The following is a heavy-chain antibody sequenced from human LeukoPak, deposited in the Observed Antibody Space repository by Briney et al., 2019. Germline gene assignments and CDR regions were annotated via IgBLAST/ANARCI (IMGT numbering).Heavy chain of an antibody. J-gene: IGHJ5*02. D-gene: IGHD6-13*01. CDR3: ASIAAAGPEVP. Sequence: SGTLSLTCAVSVGCISSRKWWSWVRQPPGKVLEWIGEIYHSGSTNYNPSLKSRVTISVDKSKNQFSLKLSSVTAADTAVYYCASIAAAGPEVPWGQGTLVTVSS. V-gene: IGHV4-4*02. CDR2: IYHSGST. CDR1: VGCISSRKW.